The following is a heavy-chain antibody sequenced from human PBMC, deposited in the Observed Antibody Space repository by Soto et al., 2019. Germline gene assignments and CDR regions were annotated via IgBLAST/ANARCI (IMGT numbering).Heavy chain of an antibody. D-gene: IGHD3-3*01. V-gene: IGHV6-1*01. CDR3: ARAGDYDSWSGYTVLYYYDGMEV. CDR2: TYYRSKWYN. CDR1: NSTT. Sequence: NSTTWNWIRQSPSRGLEWLGRTYYRSKWYNDYAVSLKSRITINSDTSKNQFSLQLRSVTPDDTAVYYCARAGDYDSWSGYTVLYYYDGMEVWRQ. J-gene: IGHJ6*01.